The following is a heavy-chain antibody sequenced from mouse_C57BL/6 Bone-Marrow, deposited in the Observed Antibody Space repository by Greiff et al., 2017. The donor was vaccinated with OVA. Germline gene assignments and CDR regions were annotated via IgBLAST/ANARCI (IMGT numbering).Heavy chain of an antibody. Sequence: VHVKQSVAELVRPGASVKLSCTASGFNIKNTYMHWVKQRPEQGLEWIGRIDPANGNTKYAPKFQGKATITADTSSNTAYLQLSRLTSEDTAIYYCAPHYYGSKGGYYFDYWGQGTTLTVSS. CDR3: APHYYGSKGGYYFDY. CDR2: IDPANGNT. J-gene: IGHJ2*01. CDR1: GFNIKNTY. D-gene: IGHD1-1*01. V-gene: IGHV14-3*01.